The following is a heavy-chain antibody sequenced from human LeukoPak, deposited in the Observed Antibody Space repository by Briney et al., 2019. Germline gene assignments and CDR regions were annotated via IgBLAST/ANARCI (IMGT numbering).Heavy chain of an antibody. Sequence: SETLSLTCSVSGYSFSSGFYWGWIRQPPGKGLEWIGSIFHSGSTYYNPSLKSRVTISVDTSKNQFSLKLSSVIAADTAVYYCAKSNGYGLIDIWGQGTMVTVSS. CDR2: IFHSGST. J-gene: IGHJ3*02. D-gene: IGHD3-22*01. CDR3: AKSNGYGLIDI. V-gene: IGHV4-38-2*02. CDR1: GYSFSSGFY.